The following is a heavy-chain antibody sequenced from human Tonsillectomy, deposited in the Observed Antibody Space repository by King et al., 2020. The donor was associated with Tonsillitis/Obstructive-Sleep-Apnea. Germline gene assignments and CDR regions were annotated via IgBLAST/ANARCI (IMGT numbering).Heavy chain of an antibody. CDR3: ARVRTSSTVYNLDY. D-gene: IGHD1-14*01. CDR2: TRNKAHSYTT. J-gene: IGHJ4*02. Sequence: QLVQSGGGLVQPGGSLRLSCAASGFTFTDHYMDWVRQAPGKGLEWVGRTRNKAHSYTTTYAASVKGRFTISRDDSENSLYLQMNSLKTEDTAVYYCARVRTSSTVYNLDYWGQGTLVTVSS. CDR1: GFTFTDHY. V-gene: IGHV3-72*01.